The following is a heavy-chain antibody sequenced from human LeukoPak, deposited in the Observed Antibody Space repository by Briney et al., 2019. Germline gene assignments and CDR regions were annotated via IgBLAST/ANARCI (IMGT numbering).Heavy chain of an antibody. D-gene: IGHD6-13*01. Sequence: PGGSLRLSCAASGFTVSSNYMSWVRQAPGKGLGWVSVIYSGGSTYYADSVKGRFTISRDNSKNTLYLQMNSLRAEDTAVYYCARSIAAAGTIDYWGQGTLVTVSS. V-gene: IGHV3-66*01. CDR2: IYSGGST. J-gene: IGHJ4*02. CDR1: GFTVSSNY. CDR3: ARSIAAAGTIDY.